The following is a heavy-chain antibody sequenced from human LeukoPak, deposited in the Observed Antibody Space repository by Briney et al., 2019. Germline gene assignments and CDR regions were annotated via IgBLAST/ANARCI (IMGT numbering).Heavy chain of an antibody. V-gene: IGHV3-30*02. CDR3: ARDLVVTSAY. Sequence: GGSLRLSCAASGFTFSSYGMHWVRQAPGKGLEWVAFIRYDGSNKYYADSVKGRFTISRDGSKNTLYLQMNSLRAEDTAVYYCARDLVVTSAYWGQGTLVTVSS. J-gene: IGHJ4*02. CDR2: IRYDGSNK. CDR1: GFTFSSYG. D-gene: IGHD2-2*01.